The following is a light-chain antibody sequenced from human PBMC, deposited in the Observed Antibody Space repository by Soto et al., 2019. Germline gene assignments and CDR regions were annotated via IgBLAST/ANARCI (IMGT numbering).Light chain of an antibody. Sequence: QSVLTQPRSVSGSPGQSVTISCTGTSSDVGGYNDVSWYQQHPGKAPKRMIYDVSKRPSWVPDRFSGSKSSNTAYLTISGLQAEDEADYDCCSYAGSYTWVFGGGTKLTVL. CDR1: SSDVGGYND. CDR2: DVS. J-gene: IGLJ3*02. V-gene: IGLV2-11*01. CDR3: CSYAGSYTWV.